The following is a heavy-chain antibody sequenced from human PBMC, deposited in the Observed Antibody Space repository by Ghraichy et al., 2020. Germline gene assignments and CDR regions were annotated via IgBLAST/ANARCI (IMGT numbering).Heavy chain of an antibody. D-gene: IGHD2-2*01. CDR2: INHSGST. Sequence: SETLSLTCAVYGGSFSGYYWSWIRQPPGKGLEWIGEINHSGSTNYKPSLKSRVTISVDTSKNQFSLKLSSVTAADTAVYYCALPCGGSTSCYYLWGQGTMVTVSS. CDR1: GGSFSGYY. V-gene: IGHV4-34*01. CDR3: ALPCGGSTSCYYL. J-gene: IGHJ3*01.